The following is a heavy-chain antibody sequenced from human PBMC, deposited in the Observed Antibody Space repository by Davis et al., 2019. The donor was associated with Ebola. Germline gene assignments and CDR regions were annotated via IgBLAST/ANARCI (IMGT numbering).Heavy chain of an antibody. CDR2: IHHSGST. J-gene: IGHJ6*02. CDR3: ARGVSLYYYYGMDV. CDR1: GGPTSSSNW. Sequence: SETLSLTCAVSGGPTSSSNWWSWVRQPPGKGLEWIGEIHHSGSTNYNPSLKSRVTISVDTSKNQFSLKLSSVTAADTAVYYCARGVSLYYYYGMDVWGQGTTVTVSS. V-gene: IGHV4-4*02.